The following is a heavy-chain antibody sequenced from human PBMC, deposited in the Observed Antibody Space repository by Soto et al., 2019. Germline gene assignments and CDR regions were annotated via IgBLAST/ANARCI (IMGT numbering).Heavy chain of an antibody. J-gene: IGHJ4*02. CDR3: ARWGNDKTLDY. CDR1: GFTFGSHS. D-gene: IGHD3-16*01. Sequence: GGSLRLSCAASGFTFGSHSMHWVGQAPGKGLEWVAVIWYDGSNKYYVESVKGRFSISRDNSKNTLYLQMNSLRAEDTAVYYCARWGNDKTLDYWGQGTLVTVSS. CDR2: IWYDGSNK. V-gene: IGHV3-33*01.